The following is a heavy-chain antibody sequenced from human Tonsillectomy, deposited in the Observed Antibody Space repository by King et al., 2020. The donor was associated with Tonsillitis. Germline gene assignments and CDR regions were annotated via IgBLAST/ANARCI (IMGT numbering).Heavy chain of an antibody. V-gene: IGHV5-51*03. D-gene: IGHD6-19*01. J-gene: IGHJ3*01. CDR1: GYTFTSDW. CDR3: ARRDDSSGWPYGALDL. CDR2: IYPGDSDT. Sequence: VQLVESGAEVKKPGQSLKISCKGSGYTFTSDWIGWVRQMPGKGLEWMGIIYPGDSDTRYSPSFQGQVTFSADKSISTAYLQWSSLKASDTAMYYCARRDDSSGWPYGALDLWGQGTMVTVSS.